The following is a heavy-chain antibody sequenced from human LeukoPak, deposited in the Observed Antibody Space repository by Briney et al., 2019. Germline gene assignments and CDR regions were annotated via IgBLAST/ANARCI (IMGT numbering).Heavy chain of an antibody. J-gene: IGHJ3*02. CDR3: ARERVVVGEPVDDAFDI. CDR1: GFTFSSYA. D-gene: IGHD2-15*01. V-gene: IGHV3-30-3*01. CDR2: ISYDGSNK. Sequence: PGRSLRLSCAASGFTFSSYAMHWVRQAPGKGLEWVAVISYDGSNKYCADSVKGRFTISRDNSKNTLYLQMNSLRADDTAVYYCARERVVVGEPVDDAFDIWGQGTMVTVSS.